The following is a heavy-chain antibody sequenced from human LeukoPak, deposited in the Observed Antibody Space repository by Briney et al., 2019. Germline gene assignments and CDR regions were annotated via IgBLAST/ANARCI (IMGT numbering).Heavy chain of an antibody. V-gene: IGHV4-61*02. CDR3: ARRYCSGGSCYERPFDY. Sequence: SETLSLTCTVSGGSISSGSYYWSWIRQPAGKGLEWIGRIYTSGSTNYNPSLKSRVTISVDTSKNQFSLKLSSVTAADTAVYYCARRYCSGGSCYERPFDYWGQGTLVTVSS. J-gene: IGHJ4*02. CDR2: IYTSGST. CDR1: GGSISSGSYY. D-gene: IGHD2-15*01.